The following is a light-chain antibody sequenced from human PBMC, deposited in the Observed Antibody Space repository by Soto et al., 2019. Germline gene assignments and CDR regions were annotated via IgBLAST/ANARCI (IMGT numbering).Light chain of an antibody. Sequence: QAVVTQPPSASGTPGQRVTISCSGSSSNIGSNYVSWHQHFPGKAPKLLIHRNDQRPSGVPDRFSGSKSGTSASLAISGLRSEDEADYYCAVWDERLSGRVFGGGTKVTVL. J-gene: IGLJ3*02. CDR3: AVWDERLSGRV. V-gene: IGLV1-47*01. CDR2: RND. CDR1: SSNIGSNY.